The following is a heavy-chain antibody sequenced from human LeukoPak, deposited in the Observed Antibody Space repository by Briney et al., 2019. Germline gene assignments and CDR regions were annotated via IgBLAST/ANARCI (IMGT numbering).Heavy chain of an antibody. J-gene: IGHJ6*04. CDR2: ISWNSGSI. CDR3: AELGITMIGGV. V-gene: IGHV3-9*01. D-gene: IGHD3-10*02. Sequence: PGRSLRPSCAASGFTFDNYAMHWVRQAPGKGLEWVSGISWNSGSIAYADSVKGRFTISRDNAKNSLYLQMNSLRAEDTAVYYCAELGITMIGGVWGKGTTVTISS. CDR1: GFTFDNYA.